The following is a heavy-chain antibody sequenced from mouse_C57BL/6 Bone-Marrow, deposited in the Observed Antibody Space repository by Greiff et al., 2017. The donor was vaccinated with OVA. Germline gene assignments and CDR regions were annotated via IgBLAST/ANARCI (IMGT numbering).Heavy chain of an antibody. CDR3: ARSRLRQWVYAMDY. V-gene: IGHV5-4*01. CDR1: GFTFSSYA. J-gene: IGHJ4*01. Sequence: EVQLVESGGGFVKPGGSLKLSCAASGFTFSSYAMSWVRQTPEQRLEWVATISDGGSYTYYPDHVKGRFTISIDNAKNNLYLHRSHLKSEDTAMYYCARSRLRQWVYAMDYWGQGTSVTVSS. CDR2: ISDGGSYT. D-gene: IGHD2-4*01.